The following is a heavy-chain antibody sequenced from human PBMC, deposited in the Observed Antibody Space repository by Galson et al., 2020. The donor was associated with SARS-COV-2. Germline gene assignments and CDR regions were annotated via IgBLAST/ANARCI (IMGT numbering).Heavy chain of an antibody. J-gene: IGHJ6*02. CDR2: IKQDGSEK. D-gene: IGHD3-10*01. CDR1: GFSTSNYW. Sequence: GGSLRLSCAASGFSTSNYWMSWVRQAPGKGLEWVANIKQDGSEKYYMDSVKGRFTISRDNAKNSLYLQMNSLRVEDTAVYFCARDQWELLSGGKNYYYYYGMDVWGQGTTVTVSS. V-gene: IGHV3-7*01. CDR3: ARDQWELLSGGKNYYYYYGMDV.